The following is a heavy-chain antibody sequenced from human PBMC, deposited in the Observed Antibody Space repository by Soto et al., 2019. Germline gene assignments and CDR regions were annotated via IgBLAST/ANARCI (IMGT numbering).Heavy chain of an antibody. CDR2: GLRPDYT. CDR1: GGSISSGGYY. J-gene: IGHJ4*01. V-gene: IGHV4-61*08. Sequence: PSETLSLTCAVSGGSISSGGYYWSWTRQPPGKGLEWIAYGLRPDYTGYNPSLRNRVTISSDTSKNQFSLRLISVTAADTAVYYCVAGPDRAKSAYWGQGTLVTVSS. CDR3: VAGPDRAKSAY.